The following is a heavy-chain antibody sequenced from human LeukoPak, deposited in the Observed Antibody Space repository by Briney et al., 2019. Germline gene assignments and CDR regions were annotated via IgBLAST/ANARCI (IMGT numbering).Heavy chain of an antibody. Sequence: SETLSLTCTVSGGSISSGDYYWSWIRQPPGKGLEWIGYICYSGSTYYNPSLKSRVTISVDTSKNQFSLKLSSVTAADTAVYYCASGGYANNNFDYWGQGTLVTVSS. D-gene: IGHD5-12*01. CDR1: GGSISSGDYY. CDR2: ICYSGST. CDR3: ASGGYANNNFDY. V-gene: IGHV4-30-4*01. J-gene: IGHJ4*02.